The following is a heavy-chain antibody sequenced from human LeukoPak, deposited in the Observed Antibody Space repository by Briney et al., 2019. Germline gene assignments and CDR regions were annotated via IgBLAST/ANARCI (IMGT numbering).Heavy chain of an antibody. CDR1: EFSAGSNY. Sequence: PGGSLRLSCAASEFSAGSNYMTWVRQAPGKGLEWVSLIYSGGSTYYADSVKGRFTISRDNSKNTLYLQMNSLRAEDTAVYYCARYTTAGYSSGWYGPSFDYWGQGTLVTVSS. CDR3: ARYTTAGYSSGWYGPSFDY. D-gene: IGHD6-19*01. CDR2: IYSGGST. V-gene: IGHV3-66*01. J-gene: IGHJ4*02.